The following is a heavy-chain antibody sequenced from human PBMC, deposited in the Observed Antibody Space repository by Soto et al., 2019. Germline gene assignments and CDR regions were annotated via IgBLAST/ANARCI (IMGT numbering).Heavy chain of an antibody. CDR2: IIPIFGTA. V-gene: IGHV1-69*01. J-gene: IGHJ3*02. CDR3: ARDARPRGYSYGSHAFDI. Sequence: QVQLVQSGAEVKKPGSSVKVSCTASGGTFSSYAISWVRQAPGQGLEWMGGIIPIFGTANYAQKFQGRVTITADESTSTAYMELSSLRSEDTAVYYCARDARPRGYSYGSHAFDIWGQGTMVTV. D-gene: IGHD5-18*01. CDR1: GGTFSSYA.